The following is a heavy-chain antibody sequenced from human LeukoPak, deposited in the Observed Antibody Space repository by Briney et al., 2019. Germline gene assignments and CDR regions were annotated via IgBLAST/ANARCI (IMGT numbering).Heavy chain of an antibody. CDR3: ARVRAFRSALDI. CDR2: IWYDGSDK. Sequence: GGSLRLSCAASGFTFSHNAMHWVRQAPGRGLEWVAVIWYDGSDKYYADSVKGRFTISRDNSKNTLYLQVNSPRAEDTAIYYCARVRAFRSALDIWGQGTMVTVSS. CDR1: GFTFSHNA. V-gene: IGHV3-33*01. J-gene: IGHJ3*02.